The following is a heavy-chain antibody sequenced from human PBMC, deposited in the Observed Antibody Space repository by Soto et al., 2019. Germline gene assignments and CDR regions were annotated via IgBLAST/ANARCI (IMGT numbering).Heavy chain of an antibody. Sequence: EVQLVESGGGLVEPGRSLRLSCTASGFTFGDYSMSWFRQAPGKGLEWVSFIRRTVSGATAEYAASVKARFTISRDDSKSIAYLQMNSLKSEDTAVYYCAREQGAITLVRGDVDNWGQGTLVTVSS. D-gene: IGHD3-10*01. CDR1: GFTFGDYS. CDR3: AREQGAITLVRGDVDN. J-gene: IGHJ4*02. CDR2: IRRTVSGATA. V-gene: IGHV3-49*03.